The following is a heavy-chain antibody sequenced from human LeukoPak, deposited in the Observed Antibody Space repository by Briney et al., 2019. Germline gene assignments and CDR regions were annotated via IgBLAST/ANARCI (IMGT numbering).Heavy chain of an antibody. CDR3: VRRRYNYGFDS. CDR2: VYHSGST. D-gene: IGHD5-18*01. Sequence: KPSETLSLTCDVSGDSISGSNWWNWVRQPPGKGLEWIGGVYHSGSTNYNPSLKSRVTMSVDKSKNQFSLELRSVTAADTAVFYCVRRRYNYGFDSWGQGTLVTVSS. J-gene: IGHJ4*02. CDR1: GDSISGSNW. V-gene: IGHV4-4*02.